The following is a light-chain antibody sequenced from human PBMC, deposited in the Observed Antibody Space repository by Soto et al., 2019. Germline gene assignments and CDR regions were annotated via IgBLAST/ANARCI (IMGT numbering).Light chain of an antibody. V-gene: IGKV1-12*01. CDR1: QDINKW. Sequence: DIQMTQSPSSVSASVGDRVTITCRASQDINKWLAWYQQKPGLAPNLVIYTASRLHGGGPSRFSGSASGTDFTLTISSLQPEDVETYYCQQGKSFPLTFGGRTKVDIK. J-gene: IGKJ4*01. CDR3: QQGKSFPLT. CDR2: TAS.